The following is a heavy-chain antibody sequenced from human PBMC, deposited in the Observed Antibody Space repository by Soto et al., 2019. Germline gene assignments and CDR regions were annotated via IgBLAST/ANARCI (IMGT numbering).Heavy chain of an antibody. Sequence: SSETPSLTCTVSGCSLSKQYLSWVRPPPGGGLEWIGSIYYSGSTYYNPSLKSRVTMSVDTSKNQFSLKLSSVTAADTAVYYCARHGAVAAEGGAYNWFDPWGQGTLVTVSS. D-gene: IGHD6-19*01. CDR3: ARHGAVAAEGGAYNWFDP. J-gene: IGHJ5*02. V-gene: IGHV4-59*04. CDR2: IYYSGST. CDR1: GCSLSKQY.